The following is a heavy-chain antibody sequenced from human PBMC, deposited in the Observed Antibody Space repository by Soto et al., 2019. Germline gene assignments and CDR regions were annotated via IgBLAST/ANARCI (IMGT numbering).Heavy chain of an antibody. Sequence: SVKVSCKASGGTFSSYAISWVRQAPGQGLEWMGGIIPIFGTANYAQKLQGRVTITADESTSTAYMELSSLRSEDTAVYYCAGHRGGGYSSGWYYFDYWGQGTLVTVSS. CDR3: AGHRGGGYSSGWYYFDY. V-gene: IGHV1-69*13. J-gene: IGHJ4*02. D-gene: IGHD6-19*01. CDR1: GGTFSSYA. CDR2: IIPIFGTA.